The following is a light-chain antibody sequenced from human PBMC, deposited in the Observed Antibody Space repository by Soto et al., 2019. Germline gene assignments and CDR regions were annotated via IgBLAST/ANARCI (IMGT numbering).Light chain of an antibody. CDR2: GAS. V-gene: IGKV3D-7*01. CDR1: QSLSNTY. CDR3: HQDFDLPLT. J-gene: IGKJ4*01. Sequence: EIVMTQSPVTLSLSPGETATLSCRASQSLSNTYISWYQQKPGQAPRLLIYGASPRATGIPARFSGSGSGTDFTLTISSLQPEDFALYYCHQDFDLPLTFGGGTKVEIK.